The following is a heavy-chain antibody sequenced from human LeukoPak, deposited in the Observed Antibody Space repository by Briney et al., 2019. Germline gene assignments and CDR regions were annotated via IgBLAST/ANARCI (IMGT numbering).Heavy chain of an antibody. CDR3: ATSDDAFDI. Sequence: GGSLRLSCAASGFTFSSYSMNWVRQAPGKGLEWVSSISSSSSCIYYADSVKGRFTISRDNAKNSLYLQMNSLRAEDTAVYYCATSDDAFDIWGQGTMVTVSS. CDR2: ISSSSSCI. J-gene: IGHJ3*02. CDR1: GFTFSSYS. D-gene: IGHD2-2*01. V-gene: IGHV3-21*01.